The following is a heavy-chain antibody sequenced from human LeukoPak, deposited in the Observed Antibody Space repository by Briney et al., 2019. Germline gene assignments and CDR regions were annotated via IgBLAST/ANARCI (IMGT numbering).Heavy chain of an antibody. J-gene: IGHJ4*02. V-gene: IGHV4-34*01. CDR3: AREMTIAARPLDY. D-gene: IGHD6-6*01. CDR2: IDHSGST. CDR1: GGSFSDYY. Sequence: SETLSLTCAVYGGSFSDYYWTWIRQPPGKGLEWIGEIDHSGSTNYNPSLKSRVTISVDTSKNQFSLKLSSVTAADTAVYYCAREMTIAARPLDYWGQGTLVTVSS.